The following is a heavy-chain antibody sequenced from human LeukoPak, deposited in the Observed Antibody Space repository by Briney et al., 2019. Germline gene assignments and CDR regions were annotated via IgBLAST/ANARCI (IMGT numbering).Heavy chain of an antibody. CDR1: GFPFSIYG. CDR3: ARDRTGSGSYSDH. D-gene: IGHD3-10*01. CDR2: IKEDGSEK. Sequence: GRSLRLSCAASGFPFSIYGMHCVRQAPGKGGEWVASIKEDGSEKYSVHSVKGRFTIFRDNAKSSLYLQVNSLRAEDTAVYYCARDRTGSGSYSDHWGQGTLIAVSS. J-gene: IGHJ4*02. V-gene: IGHV3-7*01.